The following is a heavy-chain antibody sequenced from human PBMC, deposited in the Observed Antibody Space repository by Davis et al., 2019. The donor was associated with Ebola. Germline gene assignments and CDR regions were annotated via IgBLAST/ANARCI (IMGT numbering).Heavy chain of an antibody. D-gene: IGHD2-2*01. CDR2: INAGNGNT. V-gene: IGHV1-3*01. Sequence: ASVTVSCKASRYTFTSYAMHWVRQAPGQRLEWMGWINAGNGNTKYSQKFQGRVTITRDTSARTAYMELSSLRSEDTAVYYCARDRTSYPLDVWGKGTTVTVSS. J-gene: IGHJ6*04. CDR3: ARDRTSYPLDV. CDR1: RYTFTSYA.